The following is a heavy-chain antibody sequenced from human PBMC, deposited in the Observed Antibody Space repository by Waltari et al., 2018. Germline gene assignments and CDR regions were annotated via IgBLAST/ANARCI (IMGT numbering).Heavy chain of an antibody. CDR3: AREGYYGSGSYYRIYYYYGMDV. D-gene: IGHD3-10*01. Sequence: EVQLVESGGGLVQPGGSLRLSCAASGFTFSSYEMNWVRQAPGKGLEWVSYISSSGSTIYYADSVKGRFTISRDNAKNSLYRQMNSLRAEDTAVYYCAREGYYGSGSYYRIYYYYGMDVWGQGTTVTVSS. J-gene: IGHJ6*02. CDR1: GFTFSSYE. V-gene: IGHV3-48*03. CDR2: ISSSGSTI.